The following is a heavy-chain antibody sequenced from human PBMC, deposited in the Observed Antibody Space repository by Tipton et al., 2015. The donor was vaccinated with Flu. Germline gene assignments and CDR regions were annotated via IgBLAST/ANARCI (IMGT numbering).Heavy chain of an antibody. J-gene: IGHJ3*02. CDR2: IYTSGSV. Sequence: GLVKPSETLSLTCIVTGGSISSYYWSWIRQPPGKGLEWIGYIYTSGSVNYNPALTRRVTISVDTSKNQFSLNLRSVTAADTALYYCAGGDILVMTDEYAFDIWGQGTMVTVSS. D-gene: IGHD2-21*02. CDR1: GGSISSYY. CDR3: AGGDILVMTDEYAFDI. V-gene: IGHV4-4*08.